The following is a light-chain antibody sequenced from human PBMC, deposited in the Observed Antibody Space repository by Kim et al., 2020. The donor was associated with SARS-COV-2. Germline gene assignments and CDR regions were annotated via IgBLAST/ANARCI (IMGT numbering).Light chain of an antibody. Sequence: TGQTASLPCSGDALPYQYAYWYQQKPGQAPRLVIYKDNERPSGIPARFSGSSSGTTVTLTISGVQAEDEADYYCQSADSSGTHWVFGGGTQLTLL. CDR3: QSADSSGTHWV. CDR1: ALPYQY. CDR2: KDN. J-gene: IGLJ3*02. V-gene: IGLV3-25*03.